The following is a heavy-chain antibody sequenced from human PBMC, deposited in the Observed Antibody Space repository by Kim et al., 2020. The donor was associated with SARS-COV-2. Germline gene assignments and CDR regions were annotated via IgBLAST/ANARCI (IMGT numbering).Heavy chain of an antibody. V-gene: IGHV1-18*01. Sequence: ASVKVSCKSSGYNFNSYGVSWVRQAPGQGLEWVGWISAYYGNTEYAQKFQGRVTMTTDTSTSTAYVELRSLRSDDTAIYFCARDSYCGGDCYSGPEYFQYWGQGTLVTVSS. D-gene: IGHD2-21*02. CDR2: ISAYYGNT. CDR3: ARDSYCGGDCYSGPEYFQY. CDR1: GYNFNSYG. J-gene: IGHJ1*01.